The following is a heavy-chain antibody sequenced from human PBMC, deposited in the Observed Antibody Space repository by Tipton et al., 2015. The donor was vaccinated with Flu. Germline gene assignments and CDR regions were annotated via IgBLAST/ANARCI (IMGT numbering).Heavy chain of an antibody. CDR1: GFTVSNNY. J-gene: IGHJ5*02. Sequence: SLRLSCAASGFTVSNNYMSWVRQAPGKGLEWVSVIYSDGNTYYVDSVKGRFTVSRDNSKNILSLQMNSLRAEDTAVYYCARGQGANPWGQGTLVTVSS. CDR2: IYSDGNT. V-gene: IGHV3-53*01. CDR3: ARGQGANP.